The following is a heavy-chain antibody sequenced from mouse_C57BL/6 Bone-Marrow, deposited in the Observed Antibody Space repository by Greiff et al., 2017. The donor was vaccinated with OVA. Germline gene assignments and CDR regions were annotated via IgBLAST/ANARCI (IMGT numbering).Heavy chain of an antibody. CDR1: GYTFTGYW. D-gene: IGHD2-4*01. CDR2: ILPGSGGP. V-gene: IGHV1-9*01. J-gene: IGHJ4*01. Sequence: VKLMESGAELMKPGASVKLSCKATGYTFTGYWIEWVKQRPGHGLQWIGEILPGSGGPNYTEKFKGKATFTAETSANTAYMQLSSLTTEDSAIYDCASGALYDYDDGYAMDYGGQGTSVTVSS. CDR3: ASGALYDYDDGYAMDY.